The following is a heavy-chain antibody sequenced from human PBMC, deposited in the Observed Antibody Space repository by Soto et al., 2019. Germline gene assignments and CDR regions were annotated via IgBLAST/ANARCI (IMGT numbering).Heavy chain of an antibody. CDR1: GGSFSCYY. CDR3: ARGRGLGYCSSTSCYRVGGWFDP. J-gene: IGHJ5*02. V-gene: IGHV4-34*01. CDR2: INHSGST. Sequence: KPSETLSLTCAVYGGSFSCYYWIWIRQPPGEGLEWIGEINHSGSTNYNPSLKSRVTISVDTSKNQFSLKLSSVTAADTAVYYCARGRGLGYCSSTSCYRVGGWFDPWGQGTLVTVSS. D-gene: IGHD2-2*02.